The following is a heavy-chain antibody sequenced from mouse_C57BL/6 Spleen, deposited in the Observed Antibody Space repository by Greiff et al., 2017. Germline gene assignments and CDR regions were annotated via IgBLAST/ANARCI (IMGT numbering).Heavy chain of an antibody. CDR2: ISSGGSYT. J-gene: IGHJ4*01. Sequence: DVKLVESGGDLVKPGGSLKLSCAASGFTFSSYGMSWVRQTPDKRLEWVATISSGGSYTYYPDSVKGRFTISRDNAKNTLYLQMSSLKSEDTAMYYCARDYDLYAMDYWGQGTSVTVSS. D-gene: IGHD2-4*01. CDR3: ARDYDLYAMDY. V-gene: IGHV5-6*02. CDR1: GFTFSSYG.